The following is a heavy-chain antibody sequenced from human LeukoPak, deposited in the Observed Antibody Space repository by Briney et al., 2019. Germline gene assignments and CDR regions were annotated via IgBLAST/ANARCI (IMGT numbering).Heavy chain of an antibody. D-gene: IGHD1-26*01. CDR1: GGSFSGYY. Sequence: PSETLSLTCAVYGGSFSGYYWSWIRQPPGKGLEWIGEINHSGSTNYNPSLKSRVTISVDTSKNQFSLKLSSVTAADTAVYYCARLDLGGGSHNAFDIWGQGTMVTVSS. CDR3: ARLDLGGGSHNAFDI. J-gene: IGHJ3*02. CDR2: INHSGST. V-gene: IGHV4-34*01.